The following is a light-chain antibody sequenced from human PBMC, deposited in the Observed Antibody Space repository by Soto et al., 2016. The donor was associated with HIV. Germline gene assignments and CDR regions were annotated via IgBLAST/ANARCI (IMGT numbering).Light chain of an antibody. Sequence: YDLTQPPSSVRVPTGRQPPLTCSGDKLGDRYVCWYQQKPDQSPMMVIYEDTKRPSGIPERFSGSNSGNTATLTINGTQAMDEADYYCQTWDSNTEGVVFGGGTKLTVL. V-gene: IGLV3-1*01. CDR3: QTWDSNTEGVV. J-gene: IGLJ2*01. CDR1: KLGDRY. CDR2: EDT.